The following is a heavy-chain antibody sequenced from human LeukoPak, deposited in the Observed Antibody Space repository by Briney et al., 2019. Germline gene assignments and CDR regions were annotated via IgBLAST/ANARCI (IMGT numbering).Heavy chain of an antibody. V-gene: IGHV1-8*03. CDR3: ARLGATEDDAFDI. CDR1: GYTFTSYD. J-gene: IGHJ3*02. D-gene: IGHD2-21*02. CDR2: MNPNSGNT. Sequence: ASVKVSCKASGYTFTSYDINWVRQATGQGLEWMGWMNPNSGNTGYAQKFQGRVTITRNTSISTAYMELSSLRSEDTAVYYCARLGATEDDAFDIWGQGTMVTVSS.